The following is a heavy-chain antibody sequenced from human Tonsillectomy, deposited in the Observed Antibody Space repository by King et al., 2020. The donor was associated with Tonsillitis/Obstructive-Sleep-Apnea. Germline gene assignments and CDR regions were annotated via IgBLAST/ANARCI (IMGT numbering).Heavy chain of an antibody. J-gene: IGHJ6*02. CDR1: GGTFNSYT. CDR2: IIPMFGIP. CDR3: ARGSAAGTQYYYGMDV. Sequence: QLVQSGAEVRKPGSSVRVSCKAFGGTFNSYTISWVRQAPGQGLEWMGGIIPMFGIPNYAQRFQGRVTITADKSTRTVYMEVTSLRSEDTAVYFCARGSAAGTQYYYGMDVWGQGTTVTVSS. D-gene: IGHD6-13*01. V-gene: IGHV1-69*10.